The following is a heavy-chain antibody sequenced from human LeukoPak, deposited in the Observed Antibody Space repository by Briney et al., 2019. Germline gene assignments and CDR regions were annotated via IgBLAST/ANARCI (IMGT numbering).Heavy chain of an antibody. CDR3: ARLWYYDFWSGYYFDY. V-gene: IGHV4-59*01. D-gene: IGHD3-3*01. Sequence: SETLSLTCTVSGGSISSYYWSWIRQPPGKGLEWIGYIYCSGSTNYNPSLKSRVTISVDTSKNQFSLKLSSVTAADTAVYYCARLWYYDFWSGYYFDYWGQGTLVTVSS. J-gene: IGHJ4*02. CDR1: GGSISSYY. CDR2: IYCSGST.